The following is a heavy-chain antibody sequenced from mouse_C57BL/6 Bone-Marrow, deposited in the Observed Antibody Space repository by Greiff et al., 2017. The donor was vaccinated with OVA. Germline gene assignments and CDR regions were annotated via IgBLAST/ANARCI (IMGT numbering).Heavy chain of an antibody. D-gene: IGHD1-1*01. V-gene: IGHV1-76*01. CDR3: ARGGTVVAKVDY. J-gene: IGHJ2*01. CDR2: IYPGSGNT. CDR1: GYTFTDYY. Sequence: QVQLQQSGAELVRPGASVKLSCKASGYTFTDYYINWVKQRPGQGLEWIVRIYPGSGNTYYNEKFKGKATLTAEKSSSTAYMQLSSLTSEDSAVYFCARGGTVVAKVDYWGQGTTLTVSS.